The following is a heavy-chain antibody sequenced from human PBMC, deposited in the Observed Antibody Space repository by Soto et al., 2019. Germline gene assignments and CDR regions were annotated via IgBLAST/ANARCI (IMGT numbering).Heavy chain of an antibody. CDR2: IYPGDSDT. CDR1: GYSFTSYW. D-gene: IGHD4-17*01. V-gene: IGHV5-51*01. J-gene: IGHJ6*02. CDR3: ARHYDYGDYWVYYGMDV. Sequence: PGESLTISCKGSGYSFTSYWIGWVRQMPGKGLEWMGIIYPGDSDTRYSPSFQGQVTISADKSISTAYLQWSSLKASDTAVYYCARHYDYGDYWVYYGMDVWGQGTTVTVSS.